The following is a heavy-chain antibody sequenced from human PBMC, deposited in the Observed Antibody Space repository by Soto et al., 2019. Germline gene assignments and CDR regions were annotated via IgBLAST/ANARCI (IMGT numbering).Heavy chain of an antibody. CDR3: ASVYYYYYYGMDV. J-gene: IGHJ6*02. CDR1: GGSFSGYY. CDR2: INHSGST. V-gene: IGHV4-34*01. Sequence: SETLSLTCAVYGGSFSGYYWSWIRQPPGKGLEWIGEINHSGSTNYNPSLKSRITISVDTSKNQFSLKLSSVTAADTAVYYCASVYYYYYYGMDVWGQGTTVTVSS.